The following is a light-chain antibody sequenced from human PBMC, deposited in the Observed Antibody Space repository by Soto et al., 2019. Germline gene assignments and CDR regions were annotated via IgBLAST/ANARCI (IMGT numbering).Light chain of an antibody. CDR1: SSDVGGYNY. CDR2: DVS. Sequence: QSALTQPASVSGSPGQSITISCTGISSDVGGYNYVSWYQQHPDKAPKLMIYDVSNRRSGVSNRFSGSKSGNTASLTITGLQAEEEADYYCYSYTSSSTVLFGGGTKLTVL. V-gene: IGLV2-14*01. J-gene: IGLJ2*01. CDR3: YSYTSSSTVL.